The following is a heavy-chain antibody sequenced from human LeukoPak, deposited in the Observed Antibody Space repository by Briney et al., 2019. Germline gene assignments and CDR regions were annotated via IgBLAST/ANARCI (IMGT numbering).Heavy chain of an antibody. CDR2: ISYDGSNK. J-gene: IGHJ4*02. CDR1: GFTFSSYA. Sequence: GGSLRLSCAASGFTFSSYAMHWVRQAPGKGLEWVAVISYDGSNKYYADSVKGRFTISRDNSKNTLYLQMNSLRAEDTAVYYCARDPLSNVVVRDFDYWGQGTLVTVSS. V-gene: IGHV3-30-3*01. D-gene: IGHD2-2*01. CDR3: ARDPLSNVVVRDFDY.